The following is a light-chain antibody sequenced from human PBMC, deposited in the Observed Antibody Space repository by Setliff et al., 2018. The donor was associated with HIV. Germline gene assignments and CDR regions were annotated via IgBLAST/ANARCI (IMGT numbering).Light chain of an antibody. V-gene: IGLV2-14*03. Sequence: QSALAQPASVSGSPGQSITISCTAATSDVGGFTYVSWYQQHPGKAPKLMISDVTHRPSGVSNRFSGSKSGNTASLTISGLQAEDEADYYCSSYTTNTDVFGGGTK. J-gene: IGLJ3*02. CDR2: DVT. CDR3: SSYTTNTDV. CDR1: TSDVGGFTY.